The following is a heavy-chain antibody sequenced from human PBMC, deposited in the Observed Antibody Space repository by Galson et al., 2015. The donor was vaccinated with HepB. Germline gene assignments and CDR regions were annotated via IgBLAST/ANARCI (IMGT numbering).Heavy chain of an antibody. CDR1: GYTFTSYG. D-gene: IGHD1-26*01. CDR3: ARAGGSGSYRGVDFDY. V-gene: IGHV1-18*04. CDR2: ISAYNGNT. Sequence: SVKVSCKASGYTFTSYGISWVRQAPGQGLEWMGWISAYNGNTNYAQKLQGRVTMTTDTSTSTAYMELRSLRSDDTAVYYCARAGGSGSYRGVDFDYWGQGTPVTVSS. J-gene: IGHJ4*02.